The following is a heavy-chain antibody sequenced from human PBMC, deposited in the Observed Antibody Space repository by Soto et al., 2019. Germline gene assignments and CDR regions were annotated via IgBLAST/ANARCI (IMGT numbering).Heavy chain of an antibody. D-gene: IGHD2-2*01. V-gene: IGHV3-23*01. CDR1: GFTFSSYA. CDR2: ISGSGGST. CDR3: AKPHLTAYGISTSCYGPDY. Sequence: PGGSLRLSCAASGFTFSSYAMSWVRQAPGKGLEWVSAISGSGGSTYYADSVKGRFTISRDNSKNTLYLQMNSLRAEDTAVYYCAKPHLTAYGISTSCYGPDYWGRGTLVTVS. J-gene: IGHJ4*02.